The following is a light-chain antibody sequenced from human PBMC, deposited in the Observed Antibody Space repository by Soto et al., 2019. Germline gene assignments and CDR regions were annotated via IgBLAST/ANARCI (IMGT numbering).Light chain of an antibody. V-gene: IGLV2-14*01. J-gene: IGLJ3*02. CDR2: DVT. CDR1: ANDVGVYNY. CDR3: RSYTSSSTWV. Sequence: QSALTQPASVSGSPGQSITISCTRTANDVGVYNYVSWYQQHAGKAPKLIVYDVTNRPSGVSKRLSGSKSGNTASLTISGLQDEDEADYYCRSYTSSSTWVFGGGTKLTVL.